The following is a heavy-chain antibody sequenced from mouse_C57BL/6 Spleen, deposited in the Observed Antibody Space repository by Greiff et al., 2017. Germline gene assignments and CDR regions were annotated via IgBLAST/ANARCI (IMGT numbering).Heavy chain of an antibody. CDR3: ARGEAPFDY. J-gene: IGHJ2*01. D-gene: IGHD1-3*01. CDR2: IYPGDGDT. V-gene: IGHV1-82*01. CDR1: GYAFSSSW. Sequence: QVQLKESGPELVKPGASVKISCKASGYAFSSSWMNWVKQRPGKGLEWIGRIYPGDGDTNYNGKFKGKATLTADKSSSTAYMQLSSLTSEDSAIYYCARGEAPFDYWGQGTTLTVSS.